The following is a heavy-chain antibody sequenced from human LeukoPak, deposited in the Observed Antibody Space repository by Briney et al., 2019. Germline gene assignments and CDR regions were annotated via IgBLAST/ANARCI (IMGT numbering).Heavy chain of an antibody. J-gene: IGHJ2*01. D-gene: IGHD1-26*01. Sequence: GGSLRLSCAASGFTVSSNYMNWVRQAPGKGLEWVSVINSGGNAYYADSVKGRFTISRDNSKNMLFLQMNNLRAEDTAVYYCARSQGGTTSLRHFDLWGRGTLVTVSS. CDR2: INSGGNA. CDR3: ARSQGGTTSLRHFDL. CDR1: GFTVSSNY. V-gene: IGHV3-53*01.